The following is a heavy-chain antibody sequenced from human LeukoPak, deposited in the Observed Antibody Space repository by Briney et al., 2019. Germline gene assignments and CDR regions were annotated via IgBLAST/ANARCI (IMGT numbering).Heavy chain of an antibody. J-gene: IGHJ4*02. CDR1: GDSVSSNSVT. CDR3: ARELNTSYSDYFDY. Sequence: SQTLSLTCAISGDSVSSNSVTWNWIRQSPSRGLEWLGRTYYRSKWYNDYAVSVKSRITINPDTSKNQFFLQLSSVTPEDTAVYYCARELNTSYSDYFDYWGQGTLVTVSS. V-gene: IGHV6-1*01. CDR2: TYYRSKWYN. D-gene: IGHD4-11*01.